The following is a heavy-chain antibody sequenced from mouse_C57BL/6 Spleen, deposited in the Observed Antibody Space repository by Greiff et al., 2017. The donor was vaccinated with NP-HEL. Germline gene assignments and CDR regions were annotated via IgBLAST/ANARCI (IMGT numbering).Heavy chain of an antibody. Sequence: VQLQQSGAELVRPGASVTLSCKASGYTFTDYEMHWVKQTPVHGLEWIGAIDPETGGTAYNQKFKCKAILTADKSSSTAYMELRSLTSKDSAVYYCTRSDYYGSSYAMDYWGQGTSVTVSS. V-gene: IGHV1-15*01. J-gene: IGHJ4*01. D-gene: IGHD1-1*01. CDR3: TRSDYYGSSYAMDY. CDR1: GYTFTDYE. CDR2: IDPETGGT.